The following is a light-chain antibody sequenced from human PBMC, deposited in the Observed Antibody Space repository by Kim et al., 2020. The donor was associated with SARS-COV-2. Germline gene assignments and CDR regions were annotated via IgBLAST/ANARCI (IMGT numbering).Light chain of an antibody. V-gene: IGKV3-20*01. CDR2: GAS. Sequence: APGVRATLACRASQSFSDSNLAWYQHKPGRAPRLLIYGASTRATGIPDRFSGSGSGTDFTLTISRLEPEDFAMYYCQQYGYSPWTFGQGTKVEIK. J-gene: IGKJ1*01. CDR1: QSFSDSN. CDR3: QQYGYSPWT.